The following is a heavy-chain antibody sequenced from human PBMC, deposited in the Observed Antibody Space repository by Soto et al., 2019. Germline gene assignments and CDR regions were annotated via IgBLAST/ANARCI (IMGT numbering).Heavy chain of an antibody. CDR2: IKQDGSEK. CDR3: AREIELLEYDY. CDR1: GFTFSSYW. Sequence: GGSLRLSCAASGFTFSSYWMSWVRQAPGKGLEWVANIKQDGSEKYYVDSVKGRFTISKDNAKNSLYLQMNSLRAEDTAVYYCAREIELLEYDYWGQGTLVTVSS. J-gene: IGHJ4*02. D-gene: IGHD1-7*01. V-gene: IGHV3-7*01.